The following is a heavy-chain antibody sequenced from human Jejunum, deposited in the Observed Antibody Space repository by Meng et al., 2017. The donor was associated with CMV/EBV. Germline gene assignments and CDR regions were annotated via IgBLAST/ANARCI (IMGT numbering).Heavy chain of an antibody. V-gene: IGHV3-48*04. Sequence: SGFPFNSHGMNWVRQAPGKGLEWVSYISVGSTVIYYADSVRGRFTISRDNAKNSLYLQMNSLRVEDTGVYYCGRYVNMLRGFDPWGQGTRVTVSS. CDR3: GRYVNMLRGFDP. J-gene: IGHJ5*02. D-gene: IGHD3-10*01. CDR2: ISVGSTVI. CDR1: GFPFNSHG.